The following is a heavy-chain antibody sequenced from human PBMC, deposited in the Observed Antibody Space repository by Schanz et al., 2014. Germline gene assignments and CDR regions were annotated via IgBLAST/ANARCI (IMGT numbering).Heavy chain of an antibody. CDR2: INPSVGNT. J-gene: IGHJ3*02. V-gene: IGHV1-46*03. CDR3: ARGPSTGAFDI. CDR1: GYTFTSYY. Sequence: QVQLVQSGAEVKKPGASVKVSCEASGYTFTSYYIHWFRHAPGQGLEWMGLINPSVGNTNYAQKFRGRVTMTRDTSTSTVYMELSSLRSEDTAVYFCARGPSTGAFDIWGQGTMVTVSS.